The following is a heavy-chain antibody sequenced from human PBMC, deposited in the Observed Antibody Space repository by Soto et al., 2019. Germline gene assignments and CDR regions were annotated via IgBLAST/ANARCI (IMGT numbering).Heavy chain of an antibody. CDR3: ARDLGKLITPAQ. CDR2: VFHTGNT. V-gene: IGHV4-31*03. CDR1: GGSIRSGGYN. D-gene: IGHD7-27*01. Sequence: QVQLRESGPGLVKPSQTLSLTCRVSGGSIRSGGYNWSWIRQLPGKGLEWIGYVFHTGNTYYNPSLKSRVTISVDTSQNQFCLRLCSVSAADTALYYCARDLGKLITPAQWGQGVLVTVSS. J-gene: IGHJ1*01.